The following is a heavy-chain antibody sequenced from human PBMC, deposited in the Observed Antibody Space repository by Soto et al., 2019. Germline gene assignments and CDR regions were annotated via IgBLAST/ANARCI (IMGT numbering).Heavy chain of an antibody. CDR2: ISSSSSYI. Sequence: GGSLRLSXAASGFTFSSYSMNWVRQAPGKGLEWVSSISSSSSYIYYADSVKGRFTISRDNAKNSLYLQMNSLRAEDTAVYYCARERGVVVPAARHYYYYGMDVWGQGTTVTVSS. CDR1: GFTFSSYS. CDR3: ARERGVVVPAARHYYYYGMDV. V-gene: IGHV3-21*01. D-gene: IGHD2-2*01. J-gene: IGHJ6*02.